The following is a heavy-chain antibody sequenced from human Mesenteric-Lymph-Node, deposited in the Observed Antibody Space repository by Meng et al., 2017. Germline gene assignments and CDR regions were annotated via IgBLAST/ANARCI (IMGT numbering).Heavy chain of an antibody. V-gene: IGHV3-7*01. CDR3: ARDGYGSGSHDY. CDR1: GFTFSSYW. CDR2: IRQDGSVK. D-gene: IGHD3-10*01. J-gene: IGHJ4*02. Sequence: GESLKISCAASGFTFSSYWMSWVRQAPGKGLEWVANIRQDGSVKSYVDPVKGRFTISRDNAKNSLYLQMNSLRADGTAVYYCARDGYGSGSHDYWGQGTLVTVSS.